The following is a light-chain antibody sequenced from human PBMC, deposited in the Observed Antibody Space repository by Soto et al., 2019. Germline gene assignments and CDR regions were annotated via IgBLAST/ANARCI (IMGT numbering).Light chain of an antibody. CDR3: QQYDGSPRT. CDR1: QSVYKNY. CDR2: GAS. V-gene: IGKV3-20*01. Sequence: EIVLTQSPGTLSLSPGERGTLSCRASQSVYKNYLAWFQQKPGQAPRLLIYGASSRATGIPDRFSGSGSGTDFTLTISTLEPEDFAVYFCQQYDGSPRTFGQGTKVELK. J-gene: IGKJ1*01.